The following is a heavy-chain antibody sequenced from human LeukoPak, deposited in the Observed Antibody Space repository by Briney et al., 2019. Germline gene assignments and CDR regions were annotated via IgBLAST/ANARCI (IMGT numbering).Heavy chain of an antibody. V-gene: IGHV4-31*03. CDR3: ARGGPLTYDIVVVVAATHMFDY. D-gene: IGHD2-15*01. J-gene: IGHJ4*02. Sequence: PSQTLSLTCTVSGGSISSGGYYWSWIRQHPGKGLEWIGEINHSGSTNYNPSLKSRVTISVDTSKNQFSLKLSSVTAADTAVYYCARGGPLTYDIVVVVAATHMFDYWGQGTLVTVSS. CDR2: INHSGST. CDR1: GGSISSGGYY.